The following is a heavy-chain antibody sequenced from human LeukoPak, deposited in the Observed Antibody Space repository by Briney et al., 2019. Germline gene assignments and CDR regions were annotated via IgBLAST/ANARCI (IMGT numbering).Heavy chain of an antibody. Sequence: GGSLRLSCAASGFTLSNHAMHWVRRATGKGLEWVSAVGIAGDTFYPGSVKGRFTISRENAKNSLYLQMNSLRAEDTAVYYCARRMTPHGNFDYWGQGALVTVSS. J-gene: IGHJ4*02. CDR3: ARRMTPHGNFDY. V-gene: IGHV3-13*01. CDR2: VGIAGDT. D-gene: IGHD1-26*01. CDR1: GFTLSNHA.